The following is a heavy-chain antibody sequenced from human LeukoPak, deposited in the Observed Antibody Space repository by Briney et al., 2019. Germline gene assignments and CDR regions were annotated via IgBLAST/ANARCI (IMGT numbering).Heavy chain of an antibody. J-gene: IGHJ4*02. CDR1: GYTFTHQW. V-gene: IGHV5-51*01. Sequence: GESLKISCKASGYTFTHQWIGWVRQKSGSGLEWMGIIYPRDSDTRYSPSFQGPVTISADKSISTAYLQWSSLEASDTAMYYCTRREDRTGYSDYWGQGTLVTVSS. CDR3: TRREDRTGYSDY. D-gene: IGHD3-22*01. CDR2: IYPRDSDT.